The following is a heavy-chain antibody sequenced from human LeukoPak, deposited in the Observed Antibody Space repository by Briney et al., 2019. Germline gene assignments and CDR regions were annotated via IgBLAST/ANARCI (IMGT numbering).Heavy chain of an antibody. Sequence: GGSLRLSCAASGFTFSSYAMHWVRQAPGKGLEWVAVISYDGSNKYYADSVKGRFTISRDNSKNTLYLQMNSLRAEDTAVYYCAKDWVVRGVDDYWGQGTLVTVSS. D-gene: IGHD3-10*01. V-gene: IGHV3-30-3*02. CDR3: AKDWVVRGVDDY. J-gene: IGHJ4*02. CDR2: ISYDGSNK. CDR1: GFTFSSYA.